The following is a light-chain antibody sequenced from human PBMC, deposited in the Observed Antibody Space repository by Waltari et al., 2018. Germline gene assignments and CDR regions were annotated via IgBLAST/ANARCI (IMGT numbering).Light chain of an antibody. CDR1: SSDIGYYNY. Sequence: QSALTQPASVSGSPGQSITISCTGTSSDIGYYNYVSWYQQHPGKAPKIMIYDVSNRPSGVSNRFSGSKSGNTASLTISGLQAEDEADYYCSSYTASNTLIFGGGTKLTVL. CDR3: SSYTASNTLI. J-gene: IGLJ2*01. V-gene: IGLV2-14*01. CDR2: DVS.